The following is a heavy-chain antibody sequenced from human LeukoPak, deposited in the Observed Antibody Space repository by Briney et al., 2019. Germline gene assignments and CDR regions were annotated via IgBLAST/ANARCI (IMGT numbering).Heavy chain of an antibody. J-gene: IGHJ5*02. CDR3: ARREYSSSYDNWFDP. D-gene: IGHD6-13*01. V-gene: IGHV4-4*07. Sequence: SETLSLTCNVSGGSINNYYWSWIRQPAGKGLEYIGRIYSSGSTNYNPSLKSRVTMSVDTSKNQFSLKLSSVTAADTAVYYCARREYSSSYDNWFDPWGQGTLVTVSS. CDR2: IYSSGST. CDR1: GGSINNYY.